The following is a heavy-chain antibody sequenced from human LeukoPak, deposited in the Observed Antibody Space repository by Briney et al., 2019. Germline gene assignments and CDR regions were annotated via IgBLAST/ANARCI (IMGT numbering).Heavy chain of an antibody. V-gene: IGHV4-59*02. CDR3: ARGRVSSSTWYSTYYYYFHMDV. J-gene: IGHJ6*03. Sequence: PSETLSLTCSVSGGSVSSYYWTWIRQPPGKGLEWIGYVDHTGSTNFNPSLNGRVSISRDTSKNLFSLRLRSVTAADTAVYFCARGRVSSSTWYSTYYYYFHMDVWGKGTTVTVSS. D-gene: IGHD1-1*01. CDR2: VDHTGST. CDR1: GGSVSSYY.